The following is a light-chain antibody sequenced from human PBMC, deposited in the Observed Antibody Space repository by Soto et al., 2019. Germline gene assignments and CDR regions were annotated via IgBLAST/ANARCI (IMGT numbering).Light chain of an antibody. J-gene: IGLJ1*01. CDR3: CSYAGSSYV. Sequence: QSALTQPRSVSGSPGQSVTISCTGTSSDVGGYNYVSWYQQHPGKAPKLMIYDVSKRPSGVPDRFSGSKSGNTASLTISGLQAEDVADYYCCSYAGSSYVFGTGTKLTVL. CDR1: SSDVGGYNY. V-gene: IGLV2-11*01. CDR2: DVS.